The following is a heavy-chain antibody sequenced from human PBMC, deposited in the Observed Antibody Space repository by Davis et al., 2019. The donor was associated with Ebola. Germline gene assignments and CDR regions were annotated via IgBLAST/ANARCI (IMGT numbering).Heavy chain of an antibody. CDR3: AKDYCTNGVCFPFDY. D-gene: IGHD2-8*01. J-gene: IGHJ4*02. CDR2: IKQDGSEK. CDR1: GFTFSNYD. Sequence: GGSLRLSCAASGFTFSNYDMSWVRQAPGKGLEWVANIKQDGSEKYYVDSVKGRFTISRDNAKNSLYLQMNSLRAEDTAVYYCAKDYCTNGVCFPFDYWGQGTLVTVSS. V-gene: IGHV3-7*01.